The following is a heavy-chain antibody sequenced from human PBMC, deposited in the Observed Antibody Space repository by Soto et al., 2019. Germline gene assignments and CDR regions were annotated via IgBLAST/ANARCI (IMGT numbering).Heavy chain of an antibody. CDR3: ARTRSFTLGFYYDGMDV. D-gene: IGHD6-6*01. CDR1: GYSSTSYW. CDR2: IYPGDSDT. V-gene: IGHV5-51*01. J-gene: IGHJ6*01. Sequence: LGESLKISCKGSGYSSTSYWIGWVRQMPGKGLEWMGIIYPGDSDTRYSPSFQGQVTISADKSLRTAYLQWTSLKASDTALYYCARTRSFTLGFYYDGMDVRRQGPTVTASS.